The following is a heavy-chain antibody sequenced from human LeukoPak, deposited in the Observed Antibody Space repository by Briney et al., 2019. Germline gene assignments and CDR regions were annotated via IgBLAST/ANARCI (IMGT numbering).Heavy chain of an antibody. CDR2: MNPNSGNT. D-gene: IGHD6-13*01. Sequence: ASVKVSCKASGYTFTSYDINWVRQATGQGLEWMGWMNPNSGNTGNAQKFQGRVTMTRNTSISTAYMELSSLRSEDTAVYYCARGIAAAGTGSYFDYWGQGTLVTVSS. CDR3: ARGIAAAGTGSYFDY. V-gene: IGHV1-8*01. J-gene: IGHJ4*02. CDR1: GYTFTSYD.